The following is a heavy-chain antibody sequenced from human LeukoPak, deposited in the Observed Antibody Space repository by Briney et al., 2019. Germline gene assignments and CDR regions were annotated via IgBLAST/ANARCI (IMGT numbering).Heavy chain of an antibody. Sequence: ASVKVSYKASGYTFTSYYMHWVRQAPGQGLEWMGIINPSGGSTSYAQKFQGRVTMTRDTSTSTVYMELSSLRSEDTAVYYCAREGLRAATTDYWGQGTLVTVSS. D-gene: IGHD2-15*01. CDR1: GYTFTSYY. V-gene: IGHV1-46*01. CDR3: AREGLRAATTDY. J-gene: IGHJ4*02. CDR2: INPSGGST.